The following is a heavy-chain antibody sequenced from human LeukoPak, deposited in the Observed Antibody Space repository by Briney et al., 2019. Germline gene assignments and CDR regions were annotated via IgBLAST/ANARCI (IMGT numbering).Heavy chain of an antibody. CDR3: ASMRGNLNYYYMDV. CDR2: IYYIGST. Sequence: SETLSLTCTVSGGSITSYYWSWIRQPPGKGLEWIGYIYYIGSTIYNPFLKSRVTISVDTSKNQFSLKLNSVTAADTAVYYCASMRGNLNYYYMDVWGKGTTVTVSS. V-gene: IGHV4-59*01. CDR1: GGSITSYY. D-gene: IGHD4-23*01. J-gene: IGHJ6*03.